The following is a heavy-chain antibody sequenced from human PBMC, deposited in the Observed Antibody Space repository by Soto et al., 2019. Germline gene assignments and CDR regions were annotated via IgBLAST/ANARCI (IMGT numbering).Heavy chain of an antibody. Sequence: GGSLRLSCAASGFTFSSYGMHWVRQAPGKGLEWVAVIWYDGSNKYYADSVKGRFTISRDNSKNTLYLQMNSLRAEDTAVYYCARWARHYYDSSGYYDAFDIWGQGTMVTVSS. CDR3: ARWARHYYDSSGYYDAFDI. CDR1: GFTFSSYG. V-gene: IGHV3-33*01. D-gene: IGHD3-22*01. CDR2: IWYDGSNK. J-gene: IGHJ3*02.